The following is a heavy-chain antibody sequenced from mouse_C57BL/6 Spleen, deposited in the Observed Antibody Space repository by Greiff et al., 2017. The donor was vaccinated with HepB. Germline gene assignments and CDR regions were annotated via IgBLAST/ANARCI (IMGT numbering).Heavy chain of an antibody. CDR2: IHPNSGST. V-gene: IGHV1-64*01. Sequence: QVQLKQPGAELVKPGASVKLSCKASGYTFTSYWMHWVKQRPGQGLEWIGMIHPNSGSTNYNEKFKSKATLTVDKSSSTAYMQLSSLTSEDSAVYYCARLGALTDFYYAMDYWGQGTSVTVSS. CDR1: GYTFTSYW. J-gene: IGHJ4*01. D-gene: IGHD4-1*01. CDR3: ARLGALTDFYYAMDY.